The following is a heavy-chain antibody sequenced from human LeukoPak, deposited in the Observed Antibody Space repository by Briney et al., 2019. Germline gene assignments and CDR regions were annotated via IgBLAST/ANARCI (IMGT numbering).Heavy chain of an antibody. D-gene: IGHD3-16*01. Sequence: ASVKVSCKASGYTFTSYDINWVRQATGQGLEWMGWMNPNSGNTGYAQKLQGRVTMTWNTSISTAYIELSSLRSEDTAGYCLARAKRDVLTDYGGQETLVSVPS. CDR1: GYTFTSYD. V-gene: IGHV1-8*01. CDR2: MNPNSGNT. J-gene: IGHJ4*02. CDR3: ARAKRDVLTDY.